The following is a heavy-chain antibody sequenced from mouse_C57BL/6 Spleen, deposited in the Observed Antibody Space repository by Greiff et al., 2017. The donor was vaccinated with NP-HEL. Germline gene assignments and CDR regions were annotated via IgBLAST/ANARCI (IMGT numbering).Heavy chain of an antibody. CDR1: GFNIKDYY. D-gene: IGHD1-1*01. Sequence: VHVKQSGAELVKPGASVKLSCTASGFNIKDYYMHWVKQRTEQGLEWIGRIDPEDGETKYAPKFQGKATITADTSSNTAYLQLSSLTSEDTAVYYGARDYGSSSPAWFAYWGQGTLVTVSA. J-gene: IGHJ3*01. CDR2: IDPEDGET. V-gene: IGHV14-2*01. CDR3: ARDYGSSSPAWFAY.